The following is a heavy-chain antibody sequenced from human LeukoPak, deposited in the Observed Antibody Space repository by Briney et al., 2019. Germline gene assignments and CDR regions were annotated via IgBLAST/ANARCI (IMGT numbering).Heavy chain of an antibody. CDR1: GYTFTGYY. V-gene: IGHV1-2*02. J-gene: IGHJ6*03. CDR3: ASGPDCSSTSCYYYYYMDV. D-gene: IGHD2-2*01. Sequence: ASVKVSCKASGYTFTGYYMHWVRQAPGQGLEWMGWINPNSGGTNYAQKFQGRVTMTRDTSISTAYMELSRLRSDDTAVYYCASGPDCSSTSCYYYYYMDVWGKGTTVTVSS. CDR2: INPNSGGT.